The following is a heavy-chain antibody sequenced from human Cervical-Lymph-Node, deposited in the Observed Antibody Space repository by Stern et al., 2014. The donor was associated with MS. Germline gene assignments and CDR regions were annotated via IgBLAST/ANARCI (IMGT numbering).Heavy chain of an antibody. D-gene: IGHD4-17*01. J-gene: IGHJ4*02. CDR3: ASRYDYGDYIY. CDR2: ISNDGRSR. CDR1: GFIFNYYA. V-gene: IGHV3-30*04. Sequence: VQLVESGGGVVQPGRSLRLSCAASGFIFNYYAMYWVRPAPGKGLQWVAVISNDGRSRDYADSVKGRFTISRDNSKNTLFLQMNSLRVEDTGVYYCASRYDYGDYIYWGQGTLVTVSS.